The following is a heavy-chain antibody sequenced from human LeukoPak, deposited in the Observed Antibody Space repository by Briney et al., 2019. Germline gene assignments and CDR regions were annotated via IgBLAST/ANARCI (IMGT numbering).Heavy chain of an antibody. V-gene: IGHV1-69*05. CDR3: ARHTYYYDSSGLTYDAFDI. Sequence: ASVKVSCKASGGTFISHAISWVRQAPGQGLEWMGGIIPIFGRANYAQTFQGRVTITTDGSISTAYMELSSLRSEDTAVYYCARHTYYYDSSGLTYDAFDIWGQGTMVTVSS. D-gene: IGHD3-22*01. CDR2: IIPIFGRA. CDR1: GGTFISHA. J-gene: IGHJ3*02.